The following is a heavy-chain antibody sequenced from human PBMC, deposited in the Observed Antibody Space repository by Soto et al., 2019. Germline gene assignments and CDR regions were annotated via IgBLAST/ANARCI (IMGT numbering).Heavy chain of an antibody. CDR2: INAGTGNT. CDR1: GYIFTNYA. V-gene: IGHV1-3*01. Sequence: QVQLVQSGAEVKTPGASVKLSCKASGYIFTNYAIHWVRQAPGQRLEWMGWINAGTGNTRYSQKFQGRITISTDASASTAYIDLISLRSEDTAVYYCARDRTTSSTRQFDYWGQGSLVTVSS. D-gene: IGHD4-17*01. CDR3: ARDRTTSSTRQFDY. J-gene: IGHJ4*02.